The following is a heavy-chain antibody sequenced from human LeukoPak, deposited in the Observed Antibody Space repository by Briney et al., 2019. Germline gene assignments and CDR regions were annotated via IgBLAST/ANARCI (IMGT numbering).Heavy chain of an antibody. CDR1: GYXFTSYW. CDR3: ARVPTRAVRGVIRPVYGMDV. V-gene: IGHV5-51*01. Sequence: GESLKISCNGSGYXFTSYWIGWVRQMLGKGLEWMGIIYPGDSDTRYSPSFQGQVTISADKSISTAYLQWSSLKASDTAMYYCARVPTRAVRGVIRPVYGMDVWGQGTTVAVSS. J-gene: IGHJ6*02. D-gene: IGHD3-10*01. CDR2: IYPGDSDT.